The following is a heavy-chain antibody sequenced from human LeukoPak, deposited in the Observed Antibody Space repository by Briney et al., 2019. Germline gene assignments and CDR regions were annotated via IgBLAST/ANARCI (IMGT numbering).Heavy chain of an antibody. CDR3: AKSASYYYGMDV. D-gene: IGHD6-6*01. J-gene: IGHJ6*02. CDR2: ISWNSGSI. CDR1: GFTFDDYA. V-gene: IGHV3-9*01. Sequence: PGRSLRLSCAASGFTFDDYAMHWVRQAPGKGLEWVSGISWNSGSIGYADSVKGRFTISRDNAKNSLHLQMNSLRGEDTALYYCAKSASYYYGMDVWGQGTTVTVSS.